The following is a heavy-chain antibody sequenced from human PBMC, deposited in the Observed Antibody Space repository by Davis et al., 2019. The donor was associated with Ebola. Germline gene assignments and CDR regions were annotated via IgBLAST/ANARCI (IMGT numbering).Heavy chain of an antibody. Sequence: ESLKISCAASGFLINGYGLNWVRQAPGKGLEWVSFISVGSDKSYYADSVQGRFTISRDNAKNSLYLQMNSLRDEDTAVYYCALRNLGTYSGHFLANWGQGTLVTVSS. CDR2: ISVGSDKS. CDR1: GFLINGYG. CDR3: ALRNLGTYSGHFLAN. J-gene: IGHJ4*02. D-gene: IGHD1-26*01. V-gene: IGHV3-48*02.